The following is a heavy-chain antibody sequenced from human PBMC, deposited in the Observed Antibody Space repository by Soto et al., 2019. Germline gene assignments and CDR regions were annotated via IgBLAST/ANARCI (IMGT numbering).Heavy chain of an antibody. J-gene: IGHJ4*02. CDR2: IWYDGSNK. V-gene: IGHV3-33*01. Sequence: QVQLVESGGGVVQPGRSLRLSCVASGLTFSSFGMHWVRQTPDKGLEWVAVIWYDGSNKYYAESVKGRFTISRDNSKNTLYVTMDSLRPEDTDGDYCAGKDSLDYWGQGTLVTVCS. D-gene: IGHD2-15*01. CDR1: GLTFSSFG. CDR3: AGKDSLDY.